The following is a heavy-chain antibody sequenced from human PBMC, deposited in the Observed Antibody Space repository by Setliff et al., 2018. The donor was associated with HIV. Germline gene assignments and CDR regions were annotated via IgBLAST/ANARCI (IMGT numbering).Heavy chain of an antibody. J-gene: IGHJ2*01. V-gene: IGHV3-23*01. CDR3: AKHPYAQIADWYFDL. CDR2: LSYSGGTT. Sequence: GGSLRLSCAASGFTFSNNAMSWVRQAPGKGLGWVSVLSYSGGTTYYADSVKGRFTISRDNSKNTLFLQMNSLRAEDTAVYYCAKHPYAQIADWYFDLWGRGTLVTVSS. D-gene: IGHD3-22*01. CDR1: GFTFSNNA.